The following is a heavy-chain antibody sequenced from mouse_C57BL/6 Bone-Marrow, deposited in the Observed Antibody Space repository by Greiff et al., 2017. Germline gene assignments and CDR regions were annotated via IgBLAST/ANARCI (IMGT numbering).Heavy chain of an antibody. V-gene: IGHV5-4*01. CDR3: ARDRVLRRGAYYFDY. Sequence: EVMLVESGGGLVKPGGSLKLSCAASGFTFSSYAMSWVRQTPEKRLEWVATISDGGSYTYYPDNVKGRFTISRDNAKNNLYLQMSQLKSEDTAMYYCARDRVLRRGAYYFDYWGQGTTLTVSS. D-gene: IGHD2-12*01. J-gene: IGHJ2*01. CDR1: GFTFSSYA. CDR2: ISDGGSYT.